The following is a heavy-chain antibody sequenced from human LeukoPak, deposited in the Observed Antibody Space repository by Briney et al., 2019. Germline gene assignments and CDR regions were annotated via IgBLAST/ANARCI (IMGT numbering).Heavy chain of an antibody. Sequence: GGSLRLSCAASGYTFTSYDINWVRQATGQGLEWMGWMNPNSGNTGYAQKFQGRVTITRNTSISTAYMELSSLRSEDTAVYYCARGQNYWGQGTLVSVSS. J-gene: IGHJ4*02. CDR1: GYTFTSYD. V-gene: IGHV1-8*03. CDR3: ARGQNY. CDR2: MNPNSGNT.